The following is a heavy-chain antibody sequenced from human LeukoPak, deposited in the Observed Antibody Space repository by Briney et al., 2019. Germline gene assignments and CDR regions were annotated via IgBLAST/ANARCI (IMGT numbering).Heavy chain of an antibody. CDR3: ARVRYCSGGSCCFDSYYYYYYGMDV. Sequence: GGSLRLSCAASGFTFSSYSMNWVRQAPGKGLEWVSSISSSSSYIYYADSVKGRFTNSRDNAKNSLYLQMNSLRAEDTAVYYCARVRYCSGGSCCFDSYYYYYYGMDVWGQGTTVTVSS. CDR1: GFTFSSYS. CDR2: ISSSSSYI. J-gene: IGHJ6*02. D-gene: IGHD2-15*01. V-gene: IGHV3-21*01.